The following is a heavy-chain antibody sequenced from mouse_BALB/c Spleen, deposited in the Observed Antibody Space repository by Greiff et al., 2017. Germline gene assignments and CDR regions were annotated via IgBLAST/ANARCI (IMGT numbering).Heavy chain of an antibody. CDR3: AREGGSSFPFAY. CDR1: GYTFTSYW. Sequence: QVQLQQPGAELVKPGAPVKLSCKASGYTFTSYWMNWVKQRPGRGLEWIGRIDPSDSETHYNQKFKDKATLTVDKSSSTAYIQLSSLTSEDSAVYYCAREGGSSFPFAYWGQGTLVTVSA. CDR2: IDPSDSET. D-gene: IGHD1-1*01. V-gene: IGHV1-69*02. J-gene: IGHJ3*01.